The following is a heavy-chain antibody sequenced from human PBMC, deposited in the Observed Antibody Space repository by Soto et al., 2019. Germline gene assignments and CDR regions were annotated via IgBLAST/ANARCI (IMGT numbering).Heavy chain of an antibody. Sequence: QVQLVQSGAEVKKPGASVKVSCKASGYTFMHYYIHWVRQAPGQGLEWMAIINPYGGSTNYAQNFRGRGTVASDTSTPTVSMELNSLGSDDSAVDFSARSLLQGDFWGQGTLVTVSS. CDR3: ARSLLQGDF. V-gene: IGHV1-46*01. CDR1: GYTFMHYY. D-gene: IGHD2-21*01. CDR2: INPYGGST. J-gene: IGHJ4*02.